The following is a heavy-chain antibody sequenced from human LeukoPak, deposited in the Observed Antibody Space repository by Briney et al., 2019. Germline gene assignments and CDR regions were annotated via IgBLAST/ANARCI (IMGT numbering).Heavy chain of an antibody. Sequence: SGGSLRLSCAASGFTVSSNYMSWVRQAPGKGLEWVSVIYSGGSTYYADSVKGRFTISRDNSKNTLYLQMNSLRAEDTAVYYCARGGEYSSSWSGHAFDIWGQGTMVTVSS. J-gene: IGHJ3*02. CDR3: ARGGEYSSSWSGHAFDI. V-gene: IGHV3-53*01. D-gene: IGHD6-13*01. CDR1: GFTVSSNY. CDR2: IYSGGST.